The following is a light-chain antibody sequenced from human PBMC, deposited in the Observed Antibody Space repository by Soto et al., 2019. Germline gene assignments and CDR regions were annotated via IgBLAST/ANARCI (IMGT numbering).Light chain of an antibody. Sequence: QSALTQPASVSGSPGQSITISCTGTSSDVGGYNYVSWYQQHPGKAPKLMIYEVSNRPSGVSNRFSGSKSGNTASLTISGLQAEDEADYYCSSYPSSSTPDVFGTGTKLNVL. CDR3: SSYPSSSTPDV. J-gene: IGLJ1*01. CDR1: SSDVGGYNY. V-gene: IGLV2-14*01. CDR2: EVS.